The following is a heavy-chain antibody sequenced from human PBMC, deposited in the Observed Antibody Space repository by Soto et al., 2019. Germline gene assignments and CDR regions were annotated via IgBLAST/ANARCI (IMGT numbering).Heavy chain of an antibody. CDR2: ISAYNGNT. CDR3: ARDLPPVDY. J-gene: IGHJ4*02. Sequence: QIQLVQSGAEVKKPGASVKVSCKASGYTFSSYHITWVRQDPGQGLEWMGWISAYNGNTNYAQNLQGRVTRTTAPSTSTAYMELRSLRSDDTAVSYCARDLPPVDYWGQGTLVTVSS. CDR1: GYTFSSYH. V-gene: IGHV1-18*01.